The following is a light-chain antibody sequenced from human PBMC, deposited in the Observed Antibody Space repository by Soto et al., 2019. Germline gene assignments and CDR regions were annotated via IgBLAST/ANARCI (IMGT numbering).Light chain of an antibody. V-gene: IGKV3-11*01. CDR1: QSVSSY. Sequence: EIVLTQSPATLSLSPGEGATLSCRSSQSVSSYLAWYQQKPGQAPRLLIYDASNMSTGIPARFSGSGSGTDFPLTISSLEPEDFAFYYCQQRSKWPITFGQGTRLEIK. CDR2: DAS. J-gene: IGKJ5*01. CDR3: QQRSKWPIT.